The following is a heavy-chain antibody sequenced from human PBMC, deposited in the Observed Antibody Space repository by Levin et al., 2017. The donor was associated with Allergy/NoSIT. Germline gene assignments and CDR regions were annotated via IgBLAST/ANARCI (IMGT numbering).Heavy chain of an antibody. D-gene: IGHD5-24*01. CDR2: ISSSSTI. CDR3: ARGVRGMAYFDS. V-gene: IGHV3-48*01. J-gene: IGHJ4*02. Sequence: GASVKVSCAASGFTFSTYSMNWVRQAPGKGLEWVSYISSSSTIHYADSVKGRLTISRDNAKNSLYLQMNSLRGEDTALYYCARGVRGMAYFDSWGQGTLVTVSS. CDR1: GFTFSTYS.